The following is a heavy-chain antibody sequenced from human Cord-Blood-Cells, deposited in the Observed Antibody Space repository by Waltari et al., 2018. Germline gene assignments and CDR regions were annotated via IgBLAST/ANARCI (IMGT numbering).Heavy chain of an antibody. D-gene: IGHD4-17*01. Sequence: YYWGWIRQPPGKGLEWIGSIYYSGSTYYNPSLKSRVTISVDTSKNQFSLKLSSVTAADTAVYYCARPTTVTTLAGWYFDLWGRGTLVTVSS. CDR3: ARPTTVTTLAGWYFDL. V-gene: IGHV4-39*01. CDR1: YY. J-gene: IGHJ2*01. CDR2: IYYSGST.